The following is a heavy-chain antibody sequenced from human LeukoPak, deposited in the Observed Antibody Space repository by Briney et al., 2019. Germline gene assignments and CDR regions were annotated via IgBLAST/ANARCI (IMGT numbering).Heavy chain of an antibody. V-gene: IGHV1-69*01. J-gene: IGHJ5*02. CDR2: IIPIFGTA. CDR3: ARKLRFLEWPPSDP. Sequence: GSSVKVSCKASGGTFSSYAISWVRQAPGQGLEWMGGIIPIFGTANYAQKFQGRVTITADESTSTAYMELSSLRSEDTAVYYCARKLRFLEWPPSDPWGQGTLVTVSS. D-gene: IGHD3-3*01. CDR1: GGTFSSYA.